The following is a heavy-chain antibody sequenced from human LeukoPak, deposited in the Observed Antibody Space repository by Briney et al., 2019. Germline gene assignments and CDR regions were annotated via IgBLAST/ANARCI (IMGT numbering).Heavy chain of an antibody. CDR3: ARVACTSCPILYYFDY. CDR1: GFTFSNYW. CDR2: IKQDGSDK. D-gene: IGHD2-2*01. J-gene: IGHJ4*02. Sequence: GGCLRLSCAASGFTFSNYWMSWVRQAPGKGLEWVANIKQDGSDKYFVDSVKGRFTISRDNAKNSLYLQMNSLRAEDTAVYYCARVACTSCPILYYFDYWGQGTLVTVSS. V-gene: IGHV3-7*01.